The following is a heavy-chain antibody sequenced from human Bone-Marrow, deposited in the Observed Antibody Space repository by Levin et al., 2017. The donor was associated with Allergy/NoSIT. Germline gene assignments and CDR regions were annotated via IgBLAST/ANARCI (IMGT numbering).Heavy chain of an antibody. CDR2: IYSSGST. CDR3: ARHYHNSGWNSFDP. J-gene: IGHJ5*02. Sequence: SQTLSLTCSVSGGSISSGDYYWGWIRQPPGKGLEWIGSIYSSGSTYYNPSLVGRVTISVDTSKSQFSLKLTSVTATDTAVYYCARHYHNSGWNSFDPWGQGTLVSVSS. D-gene: IGHD5-12*01. CDR1: GGSISSGDYY. V-gene: IGHV4-39*01.